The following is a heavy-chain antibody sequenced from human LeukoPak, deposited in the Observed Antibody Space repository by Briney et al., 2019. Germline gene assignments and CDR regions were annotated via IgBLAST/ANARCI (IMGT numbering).Heavy chain of an antibody. D-gene: IGHD3-10*01. J-gene: IGHJ4*02. CDR1: GFSFDTYA. V-gene: IGHV3-23*01. CDR3: AKNYAAGNALYDY. CDR2: IDGSGRYI. Sequence: GGSLRLSCAASGFSFDTYAMTWVRQAPGRGLEWVSAIDGSGRYIYYRDSVQGRFTIYRDNSRNTLFLQLNSLTADDSAVYYCAKNYAAGNALYDYWGQGVLVTVSS.